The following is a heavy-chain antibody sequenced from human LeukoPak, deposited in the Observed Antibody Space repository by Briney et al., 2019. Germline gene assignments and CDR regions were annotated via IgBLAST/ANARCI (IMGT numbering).Heavy chain of an antibody. CDR3: AKNNAGGDYYHR. D-gene: IGHD2-21*01. J-gene: IGHJ4*02. CDR2: ITWDSSRT. V-gene: IGHV3-43*01. CDR1: GFTFDHHS. Sequence: GGSLRLSCATSGFTFDHHSMHWVRQPPGKGLEWVSLITWDSSRTHYSGSVEGRSTISRDNSKSSLYLQMDSLRTEDTALYYCAKNNAGGDYYHRWGQGTLVTVS.